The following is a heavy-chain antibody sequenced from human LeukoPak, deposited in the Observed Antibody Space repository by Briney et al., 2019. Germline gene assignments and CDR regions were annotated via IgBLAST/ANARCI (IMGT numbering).Heavy chain of an antibody. V-gene: IGHV4-59*12. CDR2: IYYSGST. D-gene: IGHD2-8*01. Sequence: SETLSLTCAVYGGSFSGYYWSWIRQPPGKGLEWIGYIYYSGSTYYNPSLKSRVTISVDTSKNQFSLKLSSVTAADTAVYYCARVVGYCTNRVCYTVPFDYWGQGTLVTVSS. CDR3: ARVVGYCTNRVCYTVPFDY. CDR1: GGSFSGYY. J-gene: IGHJ4*02.